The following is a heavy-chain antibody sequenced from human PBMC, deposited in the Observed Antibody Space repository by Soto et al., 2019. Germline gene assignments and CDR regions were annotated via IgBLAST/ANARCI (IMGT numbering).Heavy chain of an antibody. CDR2: XXPXXXXX. Sequence: GESLKISCKGSGYSFTSYWIVWVRQMPGKGLEWXGIXXPXXXXXRXXPSFQGQVTISADKSISTAYLQWSSLKASDTAMYYCARHSVDTAIRYWGQGTLVTVSS. J-gene: IGHJ4*02. V-gene: IGHV5-51*01. D-gene: IGHD5-18*01. CDR3: ARHSVDTAIRY. CDR1: GYSFTSYW.